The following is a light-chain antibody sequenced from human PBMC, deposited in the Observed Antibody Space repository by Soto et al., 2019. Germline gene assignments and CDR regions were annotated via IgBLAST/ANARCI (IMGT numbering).Light chain of an antibody. Sequence: QSVLTQPPSASGSPGQSVTISCTGTSSDVGGYNYVSWYQQYPGKAPQLVICEVNKRPSGVPDRFSGSKSGNTASLTVSGLQAEDEADYYCSSYVGTKSYVFGTGTKLTVL. CDR3: SSYVGTKSYV. J-gene: IGLJ1*01. V-gene: IGLV2-8*01. CDR2: EVN. CDR1: SSDVGGYNY.